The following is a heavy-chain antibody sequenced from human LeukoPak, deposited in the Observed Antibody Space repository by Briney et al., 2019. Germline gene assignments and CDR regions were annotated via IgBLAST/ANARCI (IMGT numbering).Heavy chain of an antibody. CDR1: GGSFSGYY. J-gene: IGHJ6*03. D-gene: IGHD6-19*01. CDR3: ARGNSGWLPRWYMDV. CDR2: INHSGST. V-gene: IGHV4-34*01. Sequence: SETLSLTCAVYGGSFSGYYWSWIRQPPGKGLEWIGEINHSGSTNYNPSLKSRVTISVDTSKNQFSLKLSSVTAADTAVYYCARGNSGWLPRWYMDVWGKGTTVTISS.